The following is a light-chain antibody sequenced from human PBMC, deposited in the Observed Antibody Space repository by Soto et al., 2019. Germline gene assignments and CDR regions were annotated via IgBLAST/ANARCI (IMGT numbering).Light chain of an antibody. V-gene: IGKV1-39*01. CDR1: QSIGSH. Sequence: DIQMTQFPSSLSASVGERVTITCRASQSIGSHLNWYQQRAGKAPKLLIHGAFRLHGGVPSRFSGSGSGTDFTLTISNLQPEDYATYYCHQSDSTPPDTFGQGTKLDIK. CDR2: GAF. J-gene: IGKJ2*01. CDR3: HQSDSTPPDT.